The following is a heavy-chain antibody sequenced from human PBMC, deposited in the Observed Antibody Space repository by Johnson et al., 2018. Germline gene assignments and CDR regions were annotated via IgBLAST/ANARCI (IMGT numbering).Heavy chain of an antibody. CDR3: ARDETRWNYPYFQH. CDR2: ISYDGSNK. Sequence: QVQLVQSGGGVVQPGRSLRLSCAASGFTFSNYGVHWVRQAPGRGLEWVALISYDGSNKYYLDSVKGRFTISRDNSKNTLFLQMNSLRAEDTAVYYCARDETRWNYPYFQHWGQGTLVTVSS. CDR1: GFTFSNYG. D-gene: IGHD1-7*01. J-gene: IGHJ1*01. V-gene: IGHV3-30*03.